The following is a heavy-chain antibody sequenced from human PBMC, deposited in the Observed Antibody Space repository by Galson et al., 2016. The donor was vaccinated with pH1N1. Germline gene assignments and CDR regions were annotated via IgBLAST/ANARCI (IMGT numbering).Heavy chain of an antibody. Sequence: SVKVSCKASGYTFTGYYMHWVRQAPGQGLEWMGRINPSSGGTKYAQKFQGRVTMTRDTSISPAYMELRRLRSDDTAVDYCARDLYSAYLLPTYYHYVMDVWGQGTTVTVSS. D-gene: IGHD2-8*01. CDR3: ARDLYSAYLLPTYYHYVMDV. CDR1: GYTFTGYY. J-gene: IGHJ6*02. V-gene: IGHV1-2*06. CDR2: INPSSGGT.